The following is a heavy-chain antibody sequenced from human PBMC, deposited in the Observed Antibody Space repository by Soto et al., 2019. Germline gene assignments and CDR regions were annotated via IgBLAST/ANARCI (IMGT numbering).Heavy chain of an antibody. Sequence: QLQLQESGPGLVKPSETLSLPCTVSGGSFDSTGYYGAWVRQPPGKGLEWIAYIYYSGSPYYNPSLQSRLTISVATSGTQLSLILSPVTAADTAVYYWAPVPIVGTTPFDFDYWGQGTLVSVSS. J-gene: IGHJ4*02. CDR3: APVPIVGTTPFDFDY. D-gene: IGHD1-1*01. CDR2: IYYSGSP. V-gene: IGHV4-39*01. CDR1: GGSFDSTGYY.